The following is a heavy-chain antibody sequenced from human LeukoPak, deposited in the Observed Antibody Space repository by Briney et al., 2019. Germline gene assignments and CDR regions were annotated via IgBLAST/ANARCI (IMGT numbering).Heavy chain of an antibody. V-gene: IGHV3-11*04. CDR2: ISSSGSTI. Sequence: GGSLRLSCAASGFTFSDYYMSWIRQAPGKGLEWVSYISSSGSTIYYADSAKGRFTISRDNAKNSLYLRMNSLRAEDTAVYYCASEVGAKGDDYWGQGTLVTVSS. J-gene: IGHJ4*02. CDR3: ASEVGAKGDDY. D-gene: IGHD1-26*01. CDR1: GFTFSDYY.